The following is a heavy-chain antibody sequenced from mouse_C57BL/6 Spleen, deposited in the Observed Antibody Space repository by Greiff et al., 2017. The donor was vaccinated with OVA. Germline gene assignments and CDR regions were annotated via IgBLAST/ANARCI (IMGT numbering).Heavy chain of an antibody. CDR3: AIKRGYDYDGFAY. Sequence: QVQLQQPGAELVKPGASVKVSCKASGYTFTSYWMHWVKQRPGQGLEWIARIHPSDSDTNYNQKFKGKATLTVDKSSSTAYMQLSSLTSEDSAVYYCAIKRGYDYDGFAYWGQGTLVTVSA. V-gene: IGHV1-74*01. CDR2: IHPSDSDT. CDR1: GYTFTSYW. D-gene: IGHD2-4*01. J-gene: IGHJ3*01.